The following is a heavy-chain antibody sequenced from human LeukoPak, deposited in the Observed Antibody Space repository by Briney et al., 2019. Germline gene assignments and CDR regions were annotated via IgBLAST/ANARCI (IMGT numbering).Heavy chain of an antibody. CDR2: INHSGST. Sequence: SETLSLTCAVYGGSFSGYYWSWIRQPPGKGLEWIGEINHSGSTNYNPSLKSRVTISVDTSKNQFSLKLSSVTAADTAVYYCARGRRRHYDFWSGYFIFFDYWGQGTLVTVSS. CDR1: GGSFSGYY. CDR3: ARGRRRHYDFWSGYFIFFDY. V-gene: IGHV4-34*01. D-gene: IGHD3-3*01. J-gene: IGHJ4*02.